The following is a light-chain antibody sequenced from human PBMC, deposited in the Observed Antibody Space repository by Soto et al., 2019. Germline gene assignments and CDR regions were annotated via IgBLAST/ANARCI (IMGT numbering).Light chain of an antibody. CDR1: SSDVGGYNF. J-gene: IGLJ2*01. CDR2: DVS. Sequence: QSALTQPASVSGSPGQSITISCTGTSSDVGGYNFVSWYQHHPGTAPKLMIYDVSHRPSGVSNRFSGSKSGNTASLTISGLQPDDEADYYCSSYTSSNTVVFGGGTQLTVL. CDR3: SSYTSSNTVV. V-gene: IGLV2-14*03.